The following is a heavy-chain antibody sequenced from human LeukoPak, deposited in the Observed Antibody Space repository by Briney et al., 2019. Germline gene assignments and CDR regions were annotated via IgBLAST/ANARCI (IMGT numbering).Heavy chain of an antibody. Sequence: PGGSLRLSCAASGFTVSSNYMSWVRQAPGKVLEWVSVIYSCGSTYYADSVKGRFTISRDNSKNTLYLQINSLRAADTAVYYCARVRNGGYCSSTSYEFDYWGQGTLVTVFS. CDR3: ARVRNGGYCSSTSYEFDY. D-gene: IGHD2-2*01. CDR1: GFTVSSNY. CDR2: IYSCGST. V-gene: IGHV3-66*03. J-gene: IGHJ4*02.